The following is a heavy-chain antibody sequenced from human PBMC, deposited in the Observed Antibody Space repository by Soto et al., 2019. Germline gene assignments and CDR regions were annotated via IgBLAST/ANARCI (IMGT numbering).Heavy chain of an antibody. CDR2: FITIFGTA. D-gene: IGHD3-22*01. V-gene: IGHV1-69*01. CDR3: ARAGTYYYVSSGFYYFDY. J-gene: IGHJ4*02. Sequence: QVQLVQSGAEVKKPGSSVKVSCKASGGTFSSYAISWVRQAPGQGLEWMGGFITIFGTANYAQKFQGRVTITADASTSTAYRELSSLRSEDTAVDYCARAGTYYYVSSGFYYFDYWGQGTLVTVSS. CDR1: GGTFSSYA.